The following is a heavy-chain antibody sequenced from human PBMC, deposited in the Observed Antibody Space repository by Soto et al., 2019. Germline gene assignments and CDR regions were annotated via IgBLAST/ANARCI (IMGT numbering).Heavy chain of an antibody. CDR3: ARDSRQVAVAGIPDYFDY. Sequence: QVQLVQSGAEVKKPGASVKVSCKASGYTFTSYGISWVRQAPGQGLEWMGWISAYNGNTNYAQKLQGRVTMTTDTSTSTAYMELRSLRSDYSAVYYCARDSRQVAVAGIPDYFDYWGQGTLVTVSS. CDR2: ISAYNGNT. CDR1: GYTFTSYG. V-gene: IGHV1-18*01. D-gene: IGHD6-19*01. J-gene: IGHJ4*02.